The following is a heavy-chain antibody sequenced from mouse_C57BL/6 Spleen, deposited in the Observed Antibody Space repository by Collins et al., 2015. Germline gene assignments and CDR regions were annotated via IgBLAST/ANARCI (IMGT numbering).Heavy chain of an antibody. CDR3: AREGELGRSYAMDY. CDR1: GYAFSSSW. CDR2: IYPGDGDT. J-gene: IGHJ4*01. V-gene: IGHV1-82*01. Sequence: QVQLQQSGPELVKPGASVKISCKASGYAFSSSWMNWVKQRPGKGLEWIGRIYPGDGDTNYNGKFKGKATLTADKSSSTAYMQLSSLTSEDSAVYFCAREGELGRSYAMDYWGQGTSVTVSS. D-gene: IGHD4-1*01.